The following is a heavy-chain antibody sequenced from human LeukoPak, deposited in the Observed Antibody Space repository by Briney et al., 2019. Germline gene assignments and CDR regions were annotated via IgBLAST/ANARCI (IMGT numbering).Heavy chain of an antibody. J-gene: IGHJ4*02. Sequence: ASVRVSCKASGYTFTGYYMHWVRQSPGQGLEWMGWINPNSGGTNYAQKFQGRVTMTRDTSISTAYMELSRLRSDDTAVYYCARDRTGEGNIDYWGQGTLVTVSS. CDR3: ARDRTGEGNIDY. CDR1: GYTFTGYY. CDR2: INPNSGGT. D-gene: IGHD2/OR15-2a*01. V-gene: IGHV1-2*02.